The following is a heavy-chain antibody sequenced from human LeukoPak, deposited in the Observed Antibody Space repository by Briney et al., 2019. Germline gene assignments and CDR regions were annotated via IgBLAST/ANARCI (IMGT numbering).Heavy chain of an antibody. CDR1: GDSISRYY. CDR2: IYNGGII. Sequence: SETLSLTCTVSGDSISRYYWSWIRQPAGKGLEWIGRIYNGGIITYNPSLKSRVTMSIDTSNNQFSLRLRFVTAADTAVYYCARDFGVVIIDAFDIWGQGTMVTVSS. V-gene: IGHV4-4*07. J-gene: IGHJ3*02. D-gene: IGHD3-3*01. CDR3: ARDFGVVIIDAFDI.